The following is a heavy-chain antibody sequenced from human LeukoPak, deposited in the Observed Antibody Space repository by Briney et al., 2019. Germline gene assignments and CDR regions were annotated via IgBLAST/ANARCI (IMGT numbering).Heavy chain of an antibody. D-gene: IGHD3-22*01. CDR3: ARRDYYDSSPHDY. V-gene: IGHV4-61*01. CDR2: IYYSGST. Sequence: SETLSLTCTVSGGSVSSGSYYWSWIRQPPGKGLEWIGYIYYSGSTNYNPSLKSRVTISVDTSKNQFSLKLSSVTAADTAVYYCARRDYYDSSPHDYWAREPWSPSPQ. J-gene: IGHJ4*02. CDR1: GGSVSSGSYY.